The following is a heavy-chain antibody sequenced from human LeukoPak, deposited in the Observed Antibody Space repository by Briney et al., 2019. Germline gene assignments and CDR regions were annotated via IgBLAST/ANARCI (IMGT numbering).Heavy chain of an antibody. J-gene: IGHJ6*02. Sequence: PGGSLRLSCAASGFTVSSNYMSWVLQAPGKGLEWVSVIYSGSKTYYADSVKGRFTISRDNSKNTLYLQMNSLRAEDTAVYYCARAVSTYDGMDVWGQGTTVTVSS. CDR2: IYSGSKT. V-gene: IGHV3-53*01. CDR3: ARAVSTYDGMDV. D-gene: IGHD4-11*01. CDR1: GFTVSSNY.